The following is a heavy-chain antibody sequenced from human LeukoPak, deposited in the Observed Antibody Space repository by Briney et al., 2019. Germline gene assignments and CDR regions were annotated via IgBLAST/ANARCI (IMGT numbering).Heavy chain of an antibody. V-gene: IGHV3-21*01. CDR3: ARVRGSGWRFDY. D-gene: IGHD6-25*01. CDR1: GFTFSSYS. Sequence: GGSLRLSCAASGFTFSSYSMNWVRQAPGKGLEWVSSISSSSSYIYYADSVKGRFTISRDNAKNSLYLQMNSLRAEDTAVYYCARVRGSGWRFDYWGQGTLVTVSS. J-gene: IGHJ4*02. CDR2: ISSSSSYI.